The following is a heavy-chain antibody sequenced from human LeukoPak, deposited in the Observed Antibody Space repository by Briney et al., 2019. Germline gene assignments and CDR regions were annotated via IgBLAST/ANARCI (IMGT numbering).Heavy chain of an antibody. CDR2: INPNSGGT. Sequence: ASVKVSCKASGYTFTGYYMHWVRQAPGQGLEWMGWINPNSGGTNYAQKFQGRVTMTRDTSISTAYMELSRLRSDDTAVYYCARDSNSGYPDAFDIWGQGIMVTVSS. D-gene: IGHD3-22*01. J-gene: IGHJ3*02. V-gene: IGHV1-2*02. CDR3: ARDSNSGYPDAFDI. CDR1: GYTFTGYY.